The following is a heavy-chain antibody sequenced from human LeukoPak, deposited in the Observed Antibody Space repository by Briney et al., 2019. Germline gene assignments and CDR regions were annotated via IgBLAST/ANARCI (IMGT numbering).Heavy chain of an antibody. CDR3: ARDRDSDYEWGPFDP. J-gene: IGHJ5*02. V-gene: IGHV6-1*01. D-gene: IGHD4-11*01. CDR2: TYYRSKWSN. Sequence: SQTLSLTCAISGDSVSSNSASWNWLRQSPSRGLEWLGRTYYRSKWSNDYAPSVKSRITINPDTSRYQFSLQLNSVTPEDTAVYYCARDRDSDYEWGPFDPWGQGTLVTVSS. CDR1: GDSVSSNSAS.